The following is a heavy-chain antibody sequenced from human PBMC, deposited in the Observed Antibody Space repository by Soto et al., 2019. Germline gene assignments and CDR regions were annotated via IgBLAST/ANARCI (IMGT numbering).Heavy chain of an antibody. CDR1: GDSVSSKSAA. J-gene: IGHJ6*02. CDR2: TYYRSKWHN. CDR3: AAGGVAVAATVCYGMDV. V-gene: IGHV6-1*01. Sequence: PSQTLSLTCAISGDSVSSKSAAWNWIRQSPSRGLEWLGRTYYRSKWHNDYGVSVKSRITINPDTSKNQFSLQLNSVTPEDTAVYYCAAGGVAVAATVCYGMDVWGQGTTVTVSS. D-gene: IGHD6-19*01.